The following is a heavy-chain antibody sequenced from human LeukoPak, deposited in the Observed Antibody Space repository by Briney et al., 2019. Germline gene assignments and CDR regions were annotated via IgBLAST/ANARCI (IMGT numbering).Heavy chain of an antibody. D-gene: IGHD4-17*01. CDR2: ISGSGGST. J-gene: IGHJ4*02. V-gene: IGHV3-23*01. Sequence: GGSLRLSCAASGFTFSSYAMSWVRQAPGKGLEWVSAISGSGGSTYYADSVKGRFTISRDSSTNTLYLQMNSLRAEDTAVYYCAKDYYGEGTVYWGQGTLVTVSS. CDR1: GFTFSSYA. CDR3: AKDYYGEGTVY.